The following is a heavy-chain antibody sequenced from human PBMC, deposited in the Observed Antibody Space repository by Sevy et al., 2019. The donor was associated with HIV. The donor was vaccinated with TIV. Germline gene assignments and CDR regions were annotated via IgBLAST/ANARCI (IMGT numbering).Heavy chain of an antibody. J-gene: IGHJ3*02. D-gene: IGHD5-12*01. CDR1: GGTFNSYS. CDR2: IIPILDVA. V-gene: IGHV1-69*04. Sequence: ASVKVSCKASGGTFNSYSIGWVRQAPGQGLEWMGRIIPILDVANYAQKFKGRVTITADKSTSTAYLELSSLRSDDTAVYYCARDLGSGYDLGGFDIWGQGTKVTVSS. CDR3: ARDLGSGYDLGGFDI.